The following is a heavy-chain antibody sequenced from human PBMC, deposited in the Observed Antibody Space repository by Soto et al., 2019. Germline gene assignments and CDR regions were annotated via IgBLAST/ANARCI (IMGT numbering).Heavy chain of an antibody. CDR2: MNPNSGNT. J-gene: IGHJ4*02. CDR3: ARGRSYYDILTGYYGRPIPFDY. D-gene: IGHD3-9*01. CDR1: GYTFTSYD. Sequence: GASVKVSCKASGYTFTSYDINWVRQATGQGLEWMGWMNPNSGNTGYAQKFQGRVTMTRNTSISTAYMELSSLRSEDTAVYYCARGRSYYDILTGYYGRPIPFDYWGQGTLVTVSS. V-gene: IGHV1-8*01.